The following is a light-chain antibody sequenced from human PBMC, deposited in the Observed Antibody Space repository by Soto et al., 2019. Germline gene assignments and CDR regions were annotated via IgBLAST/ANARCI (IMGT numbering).Light chain of an antibody. V-gene: IGKV3D-15*01. CDR1: QSINSD. J-gene: IGKJ5*01. Sequence: VMTQAPATLSVSPWESAALSCRAGQSINSDLSWSEHKPGQTPRRXXACXATLGTGGPPRLTGSGSVTEFPLTISNLHSEYFAVYYCQQYQSGTRTFGQGTRLEIK. CDR2: CXA. CDR3: QQYQSGTRT.